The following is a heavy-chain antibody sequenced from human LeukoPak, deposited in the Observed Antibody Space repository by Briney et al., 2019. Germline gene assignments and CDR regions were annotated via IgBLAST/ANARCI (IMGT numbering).Heavy chain of an antibody. CDR3: ARVNYDFWSGYYLDYYYMDV. D-gene: IGHD3-3*01. CDR2: IYTSGST. V-gene: IGHV4-4*07. CDR1: GGSISSYY. J-gene: IGHJ6*03. Sequence: SETLSLTCTVSGGSISSYYWSWIRQPAGKGLEWIGRIYTSGSTNYNPSLKSRVTMSVDTSKNQFSLKLSSVTAADTAVYYCARVNYDFWSGYYLDYYYMDVWGKGTTVTVSS.